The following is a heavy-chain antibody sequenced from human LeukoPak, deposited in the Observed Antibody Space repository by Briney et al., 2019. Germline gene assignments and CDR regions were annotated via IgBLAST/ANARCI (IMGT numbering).Heavy chain of an antibody. CDR1: GFTFSSYA. CDR3: ANPLYDSSGYFYHYFDY. D-gene: IGHD3-22*01. J-gene: IGHJ4*02. Sequence: PGGSLRLSCAASGFTFSSYAMSWVRQAPGKGLEWVSAISGSGGSTYYADSVKGRFTISRDNSKNTLYLQMNSLRAEDTAVYYCANPLYDSSGYFYHYFDYWGQGTLVTVSS. CDR2: ISGSGGST. V-gene: IGHV3-23*01.